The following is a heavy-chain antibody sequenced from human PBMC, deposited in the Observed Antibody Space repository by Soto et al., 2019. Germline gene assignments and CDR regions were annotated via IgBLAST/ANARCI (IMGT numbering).Heavy chain of an antibody. CDR3: AREGWVDGFNFDY. CDR2: IWYDATKK. V-gene: IGHV3-33*08. Sequence: QVQLVQSGGGVVQPGRSLRLSCAASGFTFNKYGMHWVRQAPGKGLEWVAIIWYDATKKYYADSVKGRFTISRDNSKNTLYLQMNSLRADDTAMYYCAREGWVDGFNFDYWGQGTLVTVSS. J-gene: IGHJ4*02. CDR1: GFTFNKYG. D-gene: IGHD3-10*01.